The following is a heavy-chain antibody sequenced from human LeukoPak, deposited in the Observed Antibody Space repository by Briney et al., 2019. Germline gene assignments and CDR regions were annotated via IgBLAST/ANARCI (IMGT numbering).Heavy chain of an antibody. Sequence: GGSLILSCAASGFTFSSYAMSWVRQAPGKGLEWVSAISGSGGSTYYADSVKGRFTISRDNSKNTLYLQMNSLRAEDTAVYYCAISGYYLAQYFQHWGQGTLVTVSS. J-gene: IGHJ1*01. CDR1: GFTFSSYA. CDR3: AISGYYLAQYFQH. CDR2: ISGSGGST. D-gene: IGHD3-22*01. V-gene: IGHV3-23*01.